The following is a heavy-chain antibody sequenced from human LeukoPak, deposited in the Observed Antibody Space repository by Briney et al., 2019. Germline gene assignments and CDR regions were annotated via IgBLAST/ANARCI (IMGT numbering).Heavy chain of an antibody. D-gene: IGHD1-26*01. J-gene: IGHJ5*02. CDR3: ARAYVMGATRWFDP. CDR1: GFTFSSYG. CDR2: INSDGSST. V-gene: IGHV3-74*01. Sequence: PGGSLRLSCAASGFTFSSYGMHWVRQGPGEGLVWVSRINSDGSSTSYADSVRGRFTLSRDNSKNTVYLQMNSLRADDTAVYYCARAYVMGATRWFDPWGQGTLVTVSS.